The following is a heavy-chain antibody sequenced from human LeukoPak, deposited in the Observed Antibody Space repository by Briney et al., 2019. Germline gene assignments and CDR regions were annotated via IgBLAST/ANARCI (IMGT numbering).Heavy chain of an antibody. CDR1: GGSISSSSYY. Sequence: SETLSLTCTVSGGSISSSSYYWGWIRQPPGKGLEWFGSIYYSGSTFYNPSLKSRVIIIIDTPKNHFSLTLSSVTAADTAVYYCARGGWSGYSYGSEPEKYFDYWGQGTLVTVSS. CDR2: IYYSGST. D-gene: IGHD5-18*01. V-gene: IGHV4-39*07. CDR3: ARGGWSGYSYGSEPEKYFDY. J-gene: IGHJ4*02.